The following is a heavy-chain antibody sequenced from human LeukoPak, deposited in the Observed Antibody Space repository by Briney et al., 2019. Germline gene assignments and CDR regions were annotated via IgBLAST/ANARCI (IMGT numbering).Heavy chain of an antibody. CDR2: ISGSGGST. D-gene: IGHD2-21*01. CDR1: GFTFSSYA. Sequence: GGSLRLSCAASGFTFSSYAMSWVRQAPGKGLEWVSAISGSGGSTYYADSVKGRFTISRDNSKNTLYLQMNSLRAEDTAVYYCAKDYHSILWWYGMDVWGQGTTVTASS. V-gene: IGHV3-23*01. CDR3: AKDYHSILWWYGMDV. J-gene: IGHJ6*02.